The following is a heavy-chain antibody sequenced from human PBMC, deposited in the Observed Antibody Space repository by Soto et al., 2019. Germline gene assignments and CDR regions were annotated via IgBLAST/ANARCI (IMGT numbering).Heavy chain of an antibody. Sequence: GASVKVSCKGSGYTFVDYYMHGVRQAPGQGRGWMGWINPNSGGTKYAQKFQGRVAMTRDTSISTAYMELSGLKSDDTAVYYCANLQGGLTFDPWGQGTLVTVSS. CDR3: ANLQGGLTFDP. CDR2: INPNSGGT. D-gene: IGHD3-16*01. J-gene: IGHJ5*02. V-gene: IGHV1-2*02. CDR1: GYTFVDYY.